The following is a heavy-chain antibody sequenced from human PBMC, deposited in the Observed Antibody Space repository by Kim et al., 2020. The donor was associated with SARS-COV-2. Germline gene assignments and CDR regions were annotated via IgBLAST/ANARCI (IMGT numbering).Heavy chain of an antibody. V-gene: IGHV4-39*01. D-gene: IGHD6-13*01. CDR1: GGSISSSSYY. CDR2: IYYSGST. Sequence: SETLSLTCTVSGGSISSSSYYWGWIRQPPGKGLEWIGSIYYSGSTYYNPSLKSRVTISVDTSKNQFSLKLSSVTAADTAVYYCARHLLSPGHGAAAQEGEDYYYYYGMDVWDQGTTVTVSS. CDR3: ARHLLSPGHGAAAQEGEDYYYYYGMDV. J-gene: IGHJ6*02.